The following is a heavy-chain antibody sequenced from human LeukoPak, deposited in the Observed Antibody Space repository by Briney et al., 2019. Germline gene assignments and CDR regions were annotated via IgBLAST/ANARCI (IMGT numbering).Heavy chain of an antibody. Sequence: GSSVKVSCKGSGGTFSSYAIRWVRQAPGQELEWMGGIIPIFGTANYAQKFQGRVTITADESTSTAYMELSSLRSDDTAIYYCARVTYSSRWHPLDHWGQGTLVTVSS. V-gene: IGHV1-69*01. CDR2: IIPIFGTA. D-gene: IGHD6-13*01. J-gene: IGHJ4*02. CDR1: GGTFSSYA. CDR3: ARVTYSSRWHPLDH.